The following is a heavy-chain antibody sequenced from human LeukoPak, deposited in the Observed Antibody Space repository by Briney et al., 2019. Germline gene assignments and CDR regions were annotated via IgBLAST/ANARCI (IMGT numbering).Heavy chain of an antibody. CDR2: INSDGSST. D-gene: IGHD3/OR15-3a*01. CDR1: GFSFNSYW. CDR3: ARDRGLFFDC. Sequence: GGSLGLSCAVSGFSFNSYWMHWVRQAPGKGLVWVSRINSDGSSTSYADSVKGRFTISRDNAKSTLYLQMNSLRAEDTAVYYCARDRGLFFDCWGQGTLVTVSS. V-gene: IGHV3-74*01. J-gene: IGHJ4*02.